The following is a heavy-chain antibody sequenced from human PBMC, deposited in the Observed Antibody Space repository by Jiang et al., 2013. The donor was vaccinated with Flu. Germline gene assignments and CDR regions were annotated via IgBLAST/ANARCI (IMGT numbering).Heavy chain of an antibody. V-gene: IGHV6-1*01. CDR1: GDSVSSNSAA. J-gene: IGHJ4*02. CDR3: AREPVAPAVYFDY. CDR2: TYYRSKWYS. D-gene: IGHD2-2*01. Sequence: QTLSLTCTISGDSVSSNSAAWNWIRQSPSRGLEWLGRTYYRSKWYSDYALFVKSRITINPDTSKNHFSLQLNSVTPEDTAVYYCAREPVAPAVYFDYWGQGTLVTVSS.